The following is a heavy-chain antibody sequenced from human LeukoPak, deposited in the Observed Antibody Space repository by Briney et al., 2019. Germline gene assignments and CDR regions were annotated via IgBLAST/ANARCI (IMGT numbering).Heavy chain of an antibody. Sequence: ASVKVSCKASGYTFPNHGISWVRQAPGQGLEWMGWIKPSSGGTNYAQNFQGRVTMTRDTSINTAYMELSRLRSDDTAVYYCARDLMVRGPMDVWGKGTTVTVSS. CDR1: GYTFPNHG. D-gene: IGHD3-10*01. CDR3: ARDLMVRGPMDV. V-gene: IGHV1-2*02. CDR2: IKPSSGGT. J-gene: IGHJ6*03.